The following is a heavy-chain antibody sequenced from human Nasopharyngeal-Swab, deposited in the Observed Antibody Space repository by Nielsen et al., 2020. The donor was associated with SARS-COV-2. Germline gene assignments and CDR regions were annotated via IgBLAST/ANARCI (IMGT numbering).Heavy chain of an antibody. CDR1: GFTFRSYA. J-gene: IGHJ4*02. V-gene: IGHV3-48*03. Sequence: GESLKISCAASGFTFRSYAISWVRQAPGKGLEWVSYISSSGSTIYYADSVKGRFTISRDNAKNSLYLQMNSLRAEDTAVYYCASNALPYYLDYWGQGTLVTVSS. CDR2: ISSSGSTI. D-gene: IGHD2-2*01. CDR3: ASNALPYYLDY.